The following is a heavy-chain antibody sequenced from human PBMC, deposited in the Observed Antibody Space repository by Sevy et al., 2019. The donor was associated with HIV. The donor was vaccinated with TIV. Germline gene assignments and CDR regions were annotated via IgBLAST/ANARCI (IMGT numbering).Heavy chain of an antibody. CDR1: GFTFSSYW. D-gene: IGHD5-12*01. CDR3: AREGDGYNSRSDY. Sequence: GESLKISCAASGFTFSSYWMSWVRQAPGKGLEWVANIKQDGSEKYYVDSVKGRFTISRDNAKNSLYLQMNSLRAEDTAVYYCAREGDGYNSRSDYWGQGTLVTVSS. J-gene: IGHJ4*02. V-gene: IGHV3-7*01. CDR2: IKQDGSEK.